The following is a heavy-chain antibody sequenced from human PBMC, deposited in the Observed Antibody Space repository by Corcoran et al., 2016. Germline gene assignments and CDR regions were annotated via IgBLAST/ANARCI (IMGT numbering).Heavy chain of an antibody. CDR2: IYYTGGST. Sequence: QLQLQESGPGLLKPSETLSLTCTVSRGSISSTTDYWGWIRQPPGKGLEWIGSIYYTGGSTYYNPSLKSRVTISVDTSKNQFSRKLTSVTAADTAVYYCARDPDRRGYRRDDAFDIWGQGTMVTVSS. CDR1: RGSISSTTDY. D-gene: IGHD3-22*01. CDR3: ARDPDRRGYRRDDAFDI. V-gene: IGHV4-39*07. J-gene: IGHJ3*02.